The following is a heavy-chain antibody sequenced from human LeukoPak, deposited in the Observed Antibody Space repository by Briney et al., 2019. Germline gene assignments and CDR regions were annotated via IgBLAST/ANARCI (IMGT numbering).Heavy chain of an antibody. D-gene: IGHD2-21*02. Sequence: SETLSLTCAVYGGSFSGYYWSWIRQPPGKGLEWIGYIYDSGSTNYNPSLKSRVTISVDTSKNRFSLKLSSVTAADTAVYYCAREAYCGGDCYSGFDYWGQGTLVTVSS. CDR3: AREAYCGGDCYSGFDY. CDR1: GGSFSGYY. CDR2: IYDSGST. J-gene: IGHJ4*02. V-gene: IGHV4-59*01.